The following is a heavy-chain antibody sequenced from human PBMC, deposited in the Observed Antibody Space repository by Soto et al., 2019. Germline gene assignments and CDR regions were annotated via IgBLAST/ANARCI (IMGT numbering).Heavy chain of an antibody. J-gene: IGHJ4*02. CDR1: GYTFTSYD. D-gene: IGHD5-18*01. Sequence: QVQLVQSGAEVKKPGASVKVSCKASGYTFTSYDINWVRQATGQGLEWMGWMNPNSGNTGYAQKFKGRVTMTRNTSISTAYIELSSLRSEDTAVYYCATGRSYGFPFDYWGQGTPFTVSS. CDR2: MNPNSGNT. V-gene: IGHV1-8*01. CDR3: ATGRSYGFPFDY.